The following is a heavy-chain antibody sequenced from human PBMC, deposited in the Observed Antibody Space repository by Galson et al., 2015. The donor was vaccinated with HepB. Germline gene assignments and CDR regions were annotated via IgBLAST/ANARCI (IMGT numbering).Heavy chain of an antibody. CDR1: GFTFSSYA. V-gene: IGHV3-23*01. CDR2: ISGSGGST. J-gene: IGHJ4*02. CDR3: ASTTVTTLCYLDY. Sequence: SLRLSCAASGFTFSSYAMSWVRQAPGKGLEWVSAISGSGGSTYYADSVKGRFTISRDNSKNTLYLQMNSLRADDTAVYYCASTTVTTLCYLDYGGQVTLVTVTS. D-gene: IGHD4-17*01.